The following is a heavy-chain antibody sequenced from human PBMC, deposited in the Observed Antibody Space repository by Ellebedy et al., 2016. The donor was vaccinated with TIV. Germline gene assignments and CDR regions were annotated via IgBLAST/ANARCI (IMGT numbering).Heavy chain of an antibody. CDR1: GFIFSDYY. Sequence: GGSLRLSCAASGFIFSDYYMIWIRQAPGKGLEWVSSISNSGSTIYYADSVKGRFTISRDHAKNSRSLPMNSLRAEDTAVYYCARDARFIDQQHNWFDPWGQGTLVTVSS. J-gene: IGHJ5*02. CDR2: ISNSGSTI. V-gene: IGHV3-11*01. D-gene: IGHD2-2*01. CDR3: ARDARFIDQQHNWFDP.